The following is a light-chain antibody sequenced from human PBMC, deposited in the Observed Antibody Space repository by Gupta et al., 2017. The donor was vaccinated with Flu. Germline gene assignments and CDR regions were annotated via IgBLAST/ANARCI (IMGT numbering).Light chain of an antibody. CDR2: LNNDGSH. V-gene: IGLV4-69*01. Sequence: LVLTQSPSASASLGASVKLPCTLSSGHSTYPIAWHQQQPEKGPRFLMKLNNDGSHDKGDGIPDRFSGASTGAVRNLTISRLQSEDEADYFCQAWGAGVSVFGGGTKVTVL. J-gene: IGLJ3*02. CDR1: SGHSTYP. CDR3: QAWGAGVSV.